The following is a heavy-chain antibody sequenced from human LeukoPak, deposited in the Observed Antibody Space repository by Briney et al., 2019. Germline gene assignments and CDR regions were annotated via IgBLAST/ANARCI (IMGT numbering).Heavy chain of an antibody. Sequence: PGGSLRLSCAASGFTFSSYAMSWVRQAPGKGLGWVSSISSSSSYIYYADSVKGRFTISRDNAKNSLYLQMNSLRAEDTAVYYCARVHSSKAADAFDIWGQGTMVTVSS. J-gene: IGHJ3*02. CDR1: GFTFSSYA. V-gene: IGHV3-21*01. D-gene: IGHD6-13*01. CDR3: ARVHSSKAADAFDI. CDR2: ISSSSSYI.